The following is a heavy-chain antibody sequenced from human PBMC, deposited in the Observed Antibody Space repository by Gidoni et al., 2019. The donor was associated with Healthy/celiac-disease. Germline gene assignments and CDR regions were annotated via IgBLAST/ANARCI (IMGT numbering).Heavy chain of an antibody. CDR2: ISYDGSNK. J-gene: IGHJ4*02. CDR3: AKDLGELEGY. CDR1: GFTFSSYG. D-gene: IGHD3-10*01. Sequence: QVQLVEAGGGVVQPGRSLRLSCAASGFTFSSYGMHWVRQARGKGLEWVAVISYDGSNKYYADAVKGRFTISRDNSKNTLYLQMNSLRAEDTAVYYCAKDLGELEGYWGQGTLVTVSS. V-gene: IGHV3-30*18.